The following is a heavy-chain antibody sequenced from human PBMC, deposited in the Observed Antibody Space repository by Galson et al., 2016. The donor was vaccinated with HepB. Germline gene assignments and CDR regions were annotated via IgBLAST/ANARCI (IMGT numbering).Heavy chain of an antibody. CDR2: LTHRGST. J-gene: IGHJ3*02. D-gene: IGHD2-21*01. CDR1: GGSISSSDW. CDR3: ANKAPDIFRSRLRPHDAFDI. V-gene: IGHV4-4*02. Sequence: SETLSLTCAVSGGSISSSDWWSCVRQPPGQGLEWIGELTHRGSTNYSPSLSSRVPRSVDTSKNQFSLKLGSVTAADTAVYYCANKAPDIFRSRLRPHDAFDIWGQGTMVTVSS.